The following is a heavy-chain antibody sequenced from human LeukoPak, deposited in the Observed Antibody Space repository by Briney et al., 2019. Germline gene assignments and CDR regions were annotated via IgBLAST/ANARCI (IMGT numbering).Heavy chain of an antibody. V-gene: IGHV3-23*01. J-gene: IGHJ4*02. Sequence: GGSLRLSCAASGFTFSTYNMNWVREAPGKGLEWVSTISFGSSSTYYADSVKGRFTISRDNSKNTLYLQMNSLRAEDTAVYYCAKGGPRGQQLIGIFDFWGQGTLVTVSS. CDR1: GFTFSTYN. CDR2: ISFGSSST. CDR3: AKGGPRGQQLIGIFDF. D-gene: IGHD3-22*01.